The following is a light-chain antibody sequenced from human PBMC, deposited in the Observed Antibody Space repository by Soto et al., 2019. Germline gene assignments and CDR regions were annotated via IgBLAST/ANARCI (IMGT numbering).Light chain of an antibody. J-gene: IGLJ1*01. Sequence: QSALTQPPSASGSPGQSVTISCTGTSSDVGGYNFVSWYQQHPGKAPKVLIYEVSQRPSGVPDRFSGSKSGNTASLTVSGLQTEDEADYYCSAYAGSNNFVFGSGTKVTVL. CDR2: EVS. V-gene: IGLV2-8*01. CDR1: SSDVGGYNF. CDR3: SAYAGSNNFV.